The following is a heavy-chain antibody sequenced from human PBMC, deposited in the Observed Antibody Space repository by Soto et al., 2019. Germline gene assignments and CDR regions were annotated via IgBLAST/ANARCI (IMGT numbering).Heavy chain of an antibody. J-gene: IGHJ4*02. CDR3: ATGSRQWPSDFDY. CDR1: GFIFNHYG. CDR2: ISYDGRKK. D-gene: IGHD6-19*01. V-gene: IGHV3-30*03. Sequence: QVQLVESGGGVVQPGRSLRLSCAASGFIFNHYGMHWVRPATGKGLEWVAIISYDGRKKYYADTVKGRFTISRASSKKTLYLRRNSLRAEEAAVDYWATGSRQWPSDFDYWGQGTLVTVSS.